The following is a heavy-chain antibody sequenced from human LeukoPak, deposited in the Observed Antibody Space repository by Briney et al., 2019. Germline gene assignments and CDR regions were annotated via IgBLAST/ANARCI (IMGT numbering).Heavy chain of an antibody. CDR1: GGSISSSNW. CDR3: ARTGGYSYGAIDY. D-gene: IGHD5-18*01. J-gene: IGHJ4*02. V-gene: IGHV4-4*02. Sequence: SETLSLTCAVSGGSISSSNWWSWVRQPPGKGLEWIGEIYHSGSTNYNPSLKSRVTISVDKSKNQFSLKLSSVTAADTAVYYCARTGGYSYGAIDYWGQGTPVTVSS. CDR2: IYHSGST.